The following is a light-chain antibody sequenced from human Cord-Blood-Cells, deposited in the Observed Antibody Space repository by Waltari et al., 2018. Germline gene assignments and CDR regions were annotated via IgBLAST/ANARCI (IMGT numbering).Light chain of an antibody. CDR1: QLGDKY. V-gene: IGLV3-1*01. CDR3: QAWDSSTAGV. CDR2: QDS. J-gene: IGLJ2*01. Sequence: SYELTQPPSVSVSPGQTASITCSGDQLGDKYACWYQKKPGQSPVLVIYQDSKRPSGIPERFSGSNSGNTATLTISGTQAMDEADYYCQAWDSSTAGVFGGGTKLTVL.